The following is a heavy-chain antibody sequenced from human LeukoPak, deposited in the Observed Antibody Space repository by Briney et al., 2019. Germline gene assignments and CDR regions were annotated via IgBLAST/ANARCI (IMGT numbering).Heavy chain of an antibody. CDR3: ARETVAGTYYFDY. D-gene: IGHD6-19*01. Sequence: SETLSLTCAVYGGSFSGYYWSWIRRPPGKGLEWIGEINHSGSTNYNPSLKSRVTISVDTSKNQSSLKLSSVTAADTAVYYCARETVAGTYYFDYWGQGTLVTVSS. CDR2: INHSGST. V-gene: IGHV4-34*01. CDR1: GGSFSGYY. J-gene: IGHJ4*02.